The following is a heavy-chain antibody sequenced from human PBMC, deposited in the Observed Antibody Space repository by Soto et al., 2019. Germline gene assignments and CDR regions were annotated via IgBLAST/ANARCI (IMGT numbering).Heavy chain of an antibody. V-gene: IGHV1-69*13. J-gene: IGHJ6*02. CDR3: AKVRYSSPMGYYYGMDV. Sequence: SVKVSCKASRFAFSKFIVTWVRQAPGLGLEWVGGIIPIFGTANYAQKFQGRVTITADESTSTSYMEVNNLRSEDTAVYYCAKVRYSSPMGYYYGMDVWGQGTTVTVSS. CDR1: RFAFSKFI. D-gene: IGHD6-19*01. CDR2: IIPIFGTA.